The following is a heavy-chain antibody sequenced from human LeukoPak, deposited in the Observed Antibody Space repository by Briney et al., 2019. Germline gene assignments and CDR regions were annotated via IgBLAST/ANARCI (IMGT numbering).Heavy chain of an antibody. J-gene: IGHJ4*02. CDR3: AGGRQWGDY. CDR2: ISGSGGST. V-gene: IGHV3-23*01. Sequence: GGSLRLSCTASGFTFSDYAMSWVRQAPGKGLEWVSGISGSGGSTYYADSVTGRFTISRDNSKNTLHLQMNSLRVEDTAVYYCAGGRQWGDYWGQGTLVTVSS. CDR1: GFTFSDYA. D-gene: IGHD1-26*01.